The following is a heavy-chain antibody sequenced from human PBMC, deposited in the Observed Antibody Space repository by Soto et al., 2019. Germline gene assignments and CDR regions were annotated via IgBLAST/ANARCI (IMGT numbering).Heavy chain of an antibody. CDR3: AREQRVNYDSSGYYPAY. V-gene: IGHV4-31*03. D-gene: IGHD3-22*01. Sequence: PSETLSLTCTVSGGSISSGGYYWSWIRQHPGKGLEWIGYIYYSGSTYYNPSLKSRVTISVDTSKNQFSLKLSSVTAADTAVYYCAREQRVNYDSSGYYPAYWGQGTLVTVS. CDR2: IYYSGST. J-gene: IGHJ4*02. CDR1: GGSISSGGYY.